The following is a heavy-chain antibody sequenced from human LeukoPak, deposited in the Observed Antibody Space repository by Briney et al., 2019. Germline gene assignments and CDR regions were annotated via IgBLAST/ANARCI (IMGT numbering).Heavy chain of an antibody. Sequence: GGSLRLSCAASGFTFSTYWMSWVRQAPGRGLEWVANIKQDGSDKNYVDSVKGRFTISRDNAKNSLYLQMNSLRAEDTAVYYCARGLATAAAYWGQGTLVTVSS. D-gene: IGHD6-13*01. J-gene: IGHJ4*02. CDR2: IKQDGSDK. CDR3: ARGLATAAAY. CDR1: GFTFSTYW. V-gene: IGHV3-7*01.